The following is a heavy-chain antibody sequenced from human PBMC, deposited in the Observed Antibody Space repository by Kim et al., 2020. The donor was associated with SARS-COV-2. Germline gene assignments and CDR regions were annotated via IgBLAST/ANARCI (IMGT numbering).Heavy chain of an antibody. J-gene: IGHJ6*03. CDR2: ISSSGSTI. CDR3: ARVGGYSSSWYEKHYYYYYRDV. Sequence: GGSLRLSCAASGFTFSSYEMNWVRQAPGKGLEWVSYISSSGSTIYYADSVKGRFTISRDNAKNSLYLQMNSLRAEDTAVYYCARVGGYSSSWYEKHYYYYYRDVWGKGTTVTVSS. D-gene: IGHD6-13*01. CDR1: GFTFSSYE. V-gene: IGHV3-48*03.